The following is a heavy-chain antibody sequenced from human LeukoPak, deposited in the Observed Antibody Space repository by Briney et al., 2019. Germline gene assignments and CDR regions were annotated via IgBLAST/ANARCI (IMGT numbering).Heavy chain of an antibody. D-gene: IGHD2-15*01. J-gene: IGHJ6*02. CDR2: IKQDGSDQ. V-gene: IGHV3-7*01. CDR1: GFTFSTYW. Sequence: GGSLRLSCAASGFTFSTYWMSWVRQAPGKGLEWVANIKQDGSDQYYVDSVKGRFTISRDNAKNSLYLQMNSLRAEDTAVYYCASYCTGGSCYFGSLNYYGMDMWGQGTSVTVSS. CDR3: ASYCTGGSCYFGSLNYYGMDM.